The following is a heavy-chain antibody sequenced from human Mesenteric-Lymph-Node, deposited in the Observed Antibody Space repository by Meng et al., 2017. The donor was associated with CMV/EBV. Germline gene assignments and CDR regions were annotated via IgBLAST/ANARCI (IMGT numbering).Heavy chain of an antibody. Sequence: KISCKASGGTFNSYAVSWVRQAPGQGLEWMGGTIPILGRTNYAQKFQDTVTITTDESTSTAYMELRSLRSEDTAVYYCVRLGEVGPSIPGFDYWGQGTLVTVSS. CDR3: VRLGEVGPSIPGFDY. CDR1: GGTFNSYA. D-gene: IGHD1-26*01. CDR2: TIPILGRT. J-gene: IGHJ4*02. V-gene: IGHV1-69*05.